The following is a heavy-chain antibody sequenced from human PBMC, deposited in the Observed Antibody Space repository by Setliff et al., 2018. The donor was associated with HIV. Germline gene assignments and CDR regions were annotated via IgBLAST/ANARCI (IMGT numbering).Heavy chain of an antibody. D-gene: IGHD5-12*01. CDR3: ARDFMATTNGFDY. J-gene: IGHJ4*02. V-gene: IGHV3-7*01. CDR1: GFTFSTYW. Sequence: GGSLRLSCAASGFTFSTYWMNWVRQAPGKGLEWVANIKQDGSEKYYVDSVKGRFTISRDNAKNSLYLQMDSLRAEDTAVYYCARDFMATTNGFDYWGQGTLVTVSS. CDR2: IKQDGSEK.